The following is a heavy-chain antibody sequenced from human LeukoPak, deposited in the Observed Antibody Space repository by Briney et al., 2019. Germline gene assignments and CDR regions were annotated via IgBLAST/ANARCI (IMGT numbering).Heavy chain of an antibody. CDR2: ISGSGGGT. CDR1: GFTFSNNA. Sequence: GGSLRLSCAASGFTFSNNAMTWVRQAPGQGLEWVSGISGSGGGTYYTDSVKGRFTISRDNSKNTLYLQMNSLRADDTAVYYCAKAHRPDILIGYYKDWGQGTLVTVSS. CDR3: AKAHRPDILIGYYKD. J-gene: IGHJ4*02. D-gene: IGHD3-9*01. V-gene: IGHV3-23*01.